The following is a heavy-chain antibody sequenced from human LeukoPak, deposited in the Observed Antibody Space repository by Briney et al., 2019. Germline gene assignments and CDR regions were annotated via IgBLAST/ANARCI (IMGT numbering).Heavy chain of an antibody. CDR2: ISYDGSNK. CDR3: AKGGYYYGSGSYYFQD. D-gene: IGHD3-10*01. CDR1: GFTFSSYA. V-gene: IGHV3-30-3*01. Sequence: PGGSLRLSCAASGFTFSSYAMHWVRQAPGKGLEWVAVISYDGSNKYYADSVKGRFTISRDNSKNTLYLQMNSLRAEDTAVYYCAKGGYYYGSGSYYFQDWGQGTLVTVSS. J-gene: IGHJ1*01.